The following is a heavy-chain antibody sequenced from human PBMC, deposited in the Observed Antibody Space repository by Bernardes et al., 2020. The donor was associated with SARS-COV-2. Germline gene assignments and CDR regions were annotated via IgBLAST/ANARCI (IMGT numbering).Heavy chain of an antibody. CDR1: GISFRSYY. V-gene: IGHV3-74*01. J-gene: IGHJ4*02. D-gene: IGHD2-8*02. CDR3: ALLDWPVDF. Sequence: GGSLRLSCAVSGISFRSYYMHWVRQVPGEGLMWVSRINSDGTTTTYADSVKGRFTISRDNAKNTLYLQMNSLRAEDTAVYYCALLDWPVDFWGQGTLVTVSS. CDR2: INSDGTTT.